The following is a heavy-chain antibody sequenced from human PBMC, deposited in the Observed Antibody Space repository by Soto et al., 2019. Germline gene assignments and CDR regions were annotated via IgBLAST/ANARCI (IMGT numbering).Heavy chain of an antibody. D-gene: IGHD2-2*01. CDR1: GGTFSSYA. CDR3: ARDSGTNDAFDI. CDR2: IIPIFGTA. V-gene: IGHV1-69*06. J-gene: IGHJ3*02. Sequence: SVKVSCKASGGTFSSYAISWVRQAPGQGLEWMGGIIPIFGTANYAQKFQGRVTITADKSTSTAYMELSSLRSEDTAVYCCARDSGTNDAFDIWGQGTMVTVSS.